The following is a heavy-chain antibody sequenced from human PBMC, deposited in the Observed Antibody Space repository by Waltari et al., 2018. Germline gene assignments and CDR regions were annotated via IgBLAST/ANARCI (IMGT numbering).Heavy chain of an antibody. D-gene: IGHD1-26*01. CDR1: GFTFISYS. J-gene: IGHJ5*02. CDR2: MCSSSSTI. V-gene: IGHV3-48*04. CDR3: ASMGSYLGNWFDP. Sequence: EVQLVESGGGLVQPGGSLRLSCEASGFTFISYSMNWVSRAPGKGVEWVSYMCSSSSTIYYADSVKGRFTISRDNAKNSLYLQMNSLRAEDTAVYYCASMGSYLGNWFDPWCQGTLVTVSS.